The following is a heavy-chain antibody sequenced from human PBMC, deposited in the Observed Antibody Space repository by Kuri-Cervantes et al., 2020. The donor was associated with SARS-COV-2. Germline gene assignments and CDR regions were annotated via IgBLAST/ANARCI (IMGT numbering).Heavy chain of an antibody. CDR2: INPYTGGT. D-gene: IGHD3-10*01. J-gene: IGHJ4*02. CDR1: GYTFSDYY. V-gene: IGHV1-2*04. Sequence: ASVKVSCKASGYTFSDYYIHWVGQAPGQGLEWMGCINPYTGGTQYAQKFQGWVTLTRDTSLSTAFLELSRLTSDDTALYYCARGEGVRGLMVVFRWRGAGPLDFWGQGTLVTVSS. CDR3: ARGEGVRGLMVVFRWRGAGPLDF.